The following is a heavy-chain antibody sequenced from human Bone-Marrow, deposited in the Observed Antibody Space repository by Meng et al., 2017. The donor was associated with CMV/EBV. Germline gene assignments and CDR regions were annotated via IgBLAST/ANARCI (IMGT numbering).Heavy chain of an antibody. CDR3: AKARGIRSSFDI. CDR1: GGSISSYY. Sequence: GSLRLSCTVSGGSISSYYWGWIRQPPGKGLEWIGSIYYSGSTYYNPSLKSRVTISVDTSKNQFSLKLNSVTAADTALYFCAKARGIRSSFDIWGQGTMVTVSS. V-gene: IGHV4-39*07. CDR2: IYYSGST. J-gene: IGHJ3*02. D-gene: IGHD1-26*01.